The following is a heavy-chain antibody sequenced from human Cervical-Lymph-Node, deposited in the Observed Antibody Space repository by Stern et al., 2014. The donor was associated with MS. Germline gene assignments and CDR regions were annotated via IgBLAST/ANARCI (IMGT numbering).Heavy chain of an antibody. Sequence: VQLVESGAEVQKPGASVKVSCKASGYTFTGYYIHWVRQAPGQGLEWMGWINPNSGGANYAQNFQGWVTMTRDTSISTAYMELSRLRSDDTAVYYCARGASSSYAMDVWGQGTTVTVSS. J-gene: IGHJ6*02. D-gene: IGHD6-13*01. CDR3: ARGASSSYAMDV. CDR2: INPNSGGA. CDR1: GYTFTGYY. V-gene: IGHV1-2*04.